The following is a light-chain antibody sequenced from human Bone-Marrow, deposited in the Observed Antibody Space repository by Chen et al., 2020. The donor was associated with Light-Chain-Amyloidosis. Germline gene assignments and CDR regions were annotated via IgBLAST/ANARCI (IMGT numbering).Light chain of an antibody. Sequence: SYVLTQPSSVSVAPGQTATIACGGNNIGSTSVHWYQQTPGQAPLLVVYDDSDRPSGIPERLSGSNSGNTATLASSRVEAGEEADCYCQVWDRSSDRPVFGGGTKVTVL. V-gene: IGLV3-21*02. CDR2: DDS. CDR3: QVWDRSSDRPV. CDR1: NIGSTS. J-gene: IGLJ3*02.